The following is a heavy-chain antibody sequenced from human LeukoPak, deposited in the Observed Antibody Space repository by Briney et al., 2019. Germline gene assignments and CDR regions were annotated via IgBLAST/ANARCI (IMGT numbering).Heavy chain of an antibody. CDR3: ARDTGVRYYGSGSYYNRYLDY. V-gene: IGHV4-59*01. Sequence: SETLSLTCTVSGGSISSYYWSWIRQPPGKGLEWIGYIYYSGSTNYNPSLKSRVTISVDTSKNQFSLKLSSVTAADTAVYYCARDTGVRYYGSGSYYNRYLDYWGQGTLVTVSS. CDR1: GGSISSYY. D-gene: IGHD3-10*01. CDR2: IYYSGST. J-gene: IGHJ4*02.